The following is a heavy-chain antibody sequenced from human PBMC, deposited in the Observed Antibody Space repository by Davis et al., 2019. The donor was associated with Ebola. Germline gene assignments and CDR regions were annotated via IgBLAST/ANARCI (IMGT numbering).Heavy chain of an antibody. CDR1: GFTFTSYY. D-gene: IGHD6-6*01. CDR2: INPSGGSA. Sequence: GESLKISCAASGFTFTSYYMHWVRQAPGQGLEWMGIINPSGGSASYAQKFQGRVSMTRDTSTSTVYMELSSLRSEDTAMYYCARPLTGYSSSSPDYWGQGTLVTVSS. J-gene: IGHJ4*02. V-gene: IGHV1-46*01. CDR3: ARPLTGYSSSSPDY.